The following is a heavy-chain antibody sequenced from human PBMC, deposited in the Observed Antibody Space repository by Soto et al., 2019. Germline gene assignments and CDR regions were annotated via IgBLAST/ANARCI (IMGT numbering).Heavy chain of an antibody. Sequence: PGGPLRLSCAASGFTFTRYSMNWVRQAPGKGLEWVSSISSTTNYIYYGDSMKGRSTISRDNAKNSLYLEMNSLRAEDTAVYYCARESEDLTSNFDYWGQGTLVTVSS. CDR3: ARESEDLTSNFDY. CDR2: ISSTTNYI. V-gene: IGHV3-21*06. CDR1: GFTFTRYS. J-gene: IGHJ4*02.